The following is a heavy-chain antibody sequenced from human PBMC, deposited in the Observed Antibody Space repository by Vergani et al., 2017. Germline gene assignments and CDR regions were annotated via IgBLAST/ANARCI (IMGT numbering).Heavy chain of an antibody. J-gene: IGHJ4*02. CDR3: AKGQYYDFWSGYHYYFDY. CDR2: ISYDGSNK. CDR1: GFTFSSYG. D-gene: IGHD3-3*01. Sequence: QVQLVESGGRVVQPGRSLRLSCAASGFTFSSYGMHWVRQAPGKGLEWVTIISYDGSNKDYADSVKGRFTISRDNSKSRVYLQMNSLRAEDTAVYYCAKGQYYDFWSGYHYYFDYWGQGTLVTVSS. V-gene: IGHV3-30*18.